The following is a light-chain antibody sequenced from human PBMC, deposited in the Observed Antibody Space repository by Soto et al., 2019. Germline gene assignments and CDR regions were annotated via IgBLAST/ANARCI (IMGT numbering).Light chain of an antibody. V-gene: IGKV3-15*01. J-gene: IGKJ5*01. CDR1: QSGNSN. Sequence: EIVMTQSPGTLSLSPGETATLSCRASQSGNSNYLAWYQQKPGQAPRLLVYGISTRATDIPARFSGSGSGTEFNLSISSLQSEDFAVYYCQQYSKWPITFGQGTRLEIK. CDR3: QQYSKWPIT. CDR2: GIS.